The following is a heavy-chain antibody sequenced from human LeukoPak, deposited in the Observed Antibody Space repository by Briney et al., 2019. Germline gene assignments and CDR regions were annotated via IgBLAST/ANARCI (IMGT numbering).Heavy chain of an antibody. D-gene: IGHD3-3*02. CDR3: ARDHLVTSFSVSQFDT. Sequence: GGSLRLSCSPSGFTFVDYGLSWVRQAPGKGLEWVSAINWNGGITDYADSVKGRFTISRDNAKNSLYLQMDSLRAEDTALYYCARDHLVTSFSVSQFDTWGQGSLVTASS. V-gene: IGHV3-20*04. CDR2: INWNGGIT. J-gene: IGHJ5*02. CDR1: GFTFVDYG.